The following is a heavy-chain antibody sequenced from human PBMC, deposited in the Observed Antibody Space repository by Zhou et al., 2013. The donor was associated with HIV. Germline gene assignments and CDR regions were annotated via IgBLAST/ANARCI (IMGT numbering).Heavy chain of an antibody. CDR2: MDTIGRA. D-gene: IGHD2-21*01. V-gene: IGHV4-61*02. J-gene: IGHJ5*02. CDR1: GYSISSGYY. CDR3: ARDLGHCGDDCYLNWFDP. Sequence: QVQLQESGPGLVKPSETLSLICAVSGYSISSGYYWNWIRQPAGKGLEWIGHMDTIGRANYNASLKSRVTISIDTSKNQFSLELSSVTAADTAIYYCARDLGHCGDDCYLNWFDPWGQGTLVTVSS.